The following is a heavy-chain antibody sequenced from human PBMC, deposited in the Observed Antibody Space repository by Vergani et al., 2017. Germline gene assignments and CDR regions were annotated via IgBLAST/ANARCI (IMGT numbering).Heavy chain of an antibody. CDR1: GFTFSAYS. V-gene: IGHV3-48*01. J-gene: IGHJ4*02. D-gene: IGHD4-11*01. CDR2: IGVSDNSI. CDR3: VRDPDYSTYDS. Sequence: DVRLVESGGGVVQPGGSLRLSCASSGFTFSAYSMNWVRQTPGKGLEWISYIGVSDNSIYYADSVMGRFAISRDNALNLLFLQMNSLRADDSALYCCVRDPDYSTYDSWVQGTLVTVS.